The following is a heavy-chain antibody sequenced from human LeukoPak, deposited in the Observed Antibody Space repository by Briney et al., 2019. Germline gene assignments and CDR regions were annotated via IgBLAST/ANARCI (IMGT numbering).Heavy chain of an antibody. Sequence: GGSLRLSCAASGFAFSSYSMNWVRQAPGKGLEWVSSISSSSSYIYYADSVKGRFTISRDNAKNSLYLQMNSLRVEDTAVYYCARDFGNWFDPWGQGTLVTVSS. CDR1: GFAFSSYS. D-gene: IGHD3-10*01. CDR2: ISSSSSYI. V-gene: IGHV3-21*01. CDR3: ARDFGNWFDP. J-gene: IGHJ5*02.